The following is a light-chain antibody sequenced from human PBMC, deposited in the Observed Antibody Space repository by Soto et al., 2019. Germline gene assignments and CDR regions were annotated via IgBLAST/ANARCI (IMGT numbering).Light chain of an antibody. Sequence: QSALTQPASVYGSPGQSITISCTGTSSDVGGYHFVSWYQQYPGKAPKLMIYDVSNRPSGVSNRFSGSKSGNTASLTISGLQAEDEADYYCSSYTSSSTVVFGGGTKLTVL. CDR3: SSYTSSSTVV. CDR2: DVS. CDR1: SSDVGGYHF. J-gene: IGLJ2*01. V-gene: IGLV2-14*01.